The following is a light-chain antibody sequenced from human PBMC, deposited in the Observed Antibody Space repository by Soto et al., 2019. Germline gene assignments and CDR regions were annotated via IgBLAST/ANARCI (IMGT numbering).Light chain of an antibody. CDR3: QQYGSSPPIT. J-gene: IGKJ5*01. V-gene: IGKV3-20*01. CDR1: QSVSSSY. CDR2: AAS. Sequence: EIVLTQSPGTLSLSPGERATLSCRASQSVSSSYLAWYQQKPGQAPRLLIYAASSRATGIPDRFSGSGSGTDFTLNISRLEPEDFAVYYCQQYGSSPPITFGQGTRLEIK.